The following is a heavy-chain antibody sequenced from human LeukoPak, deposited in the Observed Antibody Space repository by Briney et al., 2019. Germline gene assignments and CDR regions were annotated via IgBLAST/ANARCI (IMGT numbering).Heavy chain of an antibody. CDR2: IYYSGST. J-gene: IGHJ4*02. CDR3: ARHFDY. Sequence: SETLSLTRTVSGGAISSSSYYWGWIRQPPGKGLEWIGSIYYSGSTYYNPSLKSRVTISADTSKNQFSLKLSSVTAADTAVYYCARHFDYWGQGTLVTVSS. V-gene: IGHV4-39*01. CDR1: GGAISSSSYY.